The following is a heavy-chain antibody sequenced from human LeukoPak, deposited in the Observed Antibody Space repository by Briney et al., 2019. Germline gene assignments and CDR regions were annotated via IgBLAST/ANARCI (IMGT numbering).Heavy chain of an antibody. V-gene: IGHV4-39*07. J-gene: IGHJ4*02. CDR1: GGSISSNTCY. CDR3: ARYPRAIAAAGLFAY. Sequence: SETLSLTCTVSGGSISSNTCYWGWIRQPPGKGLEWIGTICSSGSTYYNPSLKSRLTISVDTPKNQFSLKLSSVTAADTAVYYCARYPRAIAAAGLFAYGGQEPLVTVPS. CDR2: ICSSGST. D-gene: IGHD6-13*01.